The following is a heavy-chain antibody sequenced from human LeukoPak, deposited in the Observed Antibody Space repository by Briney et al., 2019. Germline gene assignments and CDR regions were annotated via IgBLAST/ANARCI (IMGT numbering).Heavy chain of an antibody. CDR2: ISGSGDTT. V-gene: IGHV3-23*01. J-gene: IGHJ4*02. CDR3: FKLMLTSVGWSPFEN. D-gene: IGHD6-19*01. CDR1: GFTFTTYS. Sequence: PGGSLRLSCAASGFTFTTYSMSWVRQAPGKGLEWVSAISGSGDTTHYAHSVRGRFTISRDNSKNTLYLQMDSLRAEDTAEYYCFKLMLTSVGWSPFENWGQGTLVSVSS.